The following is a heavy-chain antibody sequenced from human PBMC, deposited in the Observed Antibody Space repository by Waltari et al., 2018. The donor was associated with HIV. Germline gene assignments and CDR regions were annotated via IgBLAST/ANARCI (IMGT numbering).Heavy chain of an antibody. CDR3: AGEDDRGDFP. CDR1: GFTFKNYA. D-gene: IGHD2-21*01. J-gene: IGHJ5*02. Sequence: ELYLLESGGGLVQPGGSLRVSCGGSGFTFKNYAVSWVRQAPGKGREWISSVSESGDSTYYADSVEGRFTISRDNSKNMLYLQMNGLRVEDTAVYYCAGEDDRGDFPWGQGTLVTVSA. CDR2: VSESGDST. V-gene: IGHV3-23*01.